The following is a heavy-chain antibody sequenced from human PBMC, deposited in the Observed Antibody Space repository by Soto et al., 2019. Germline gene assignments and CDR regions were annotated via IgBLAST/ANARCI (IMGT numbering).Heavy chain of an antibody. CDR1: GYTFTGYY. CDR3: ARDRPNHYYGMDV. J-gene: IGHJ6*02. CDR2: INPNSGGT. Sequence: GASVKVSCKASGYTFTGYYMHWVRQAPGQGLEWMGWINPNSGGTNYAQKFQGWVTMTRDTSISTAYMELSRLRSDDTAVYYCARDRPNHYYGMDVWGQGTTVTVSS. V-gene: IGHV1-2*04.